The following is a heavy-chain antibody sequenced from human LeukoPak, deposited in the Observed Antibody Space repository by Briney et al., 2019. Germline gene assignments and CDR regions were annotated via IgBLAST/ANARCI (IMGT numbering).Heavy chain of an antibody. J-gene: IGHJ4*02. CDR2: ISTDGSDA. CDR3: AREGFAGANDY. D-gene: IGHD3-16*01. Sequence: GGSLRLSCAASGFTFSNYWIHWVRQAPGKGPVWVSRISTDGSDATYADSVKGRFTISRDNAKNTLYLQMISLRVEDTAVYYCAREGFAGANDYWGQGTLVTVSS. CDR1: GFTFSNYW. V-gene: IGHV3-74*03.